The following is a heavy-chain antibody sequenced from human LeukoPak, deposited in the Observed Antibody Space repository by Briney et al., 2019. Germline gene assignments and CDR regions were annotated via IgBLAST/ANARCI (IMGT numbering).Heavy chain of an antibody. V-gene: IGHV3-48*01. CDR3: AREGPCGGSCYVY. Sequence: GGSLRLSCAASGVIFSGYSFYWVRQAPGKGLEWVSYISSSSTTIYYADSVKGRFTIPRDNAKNSLYLQMNSLRAEDTAVYYCAREGPCGGSCYVYWGQGTLVTVSS. CDR1: GVIFSGYS. D-gene: IGHD2-2*01. J-gene: IGHJ4*02. CDR2: ISSSSTTI.